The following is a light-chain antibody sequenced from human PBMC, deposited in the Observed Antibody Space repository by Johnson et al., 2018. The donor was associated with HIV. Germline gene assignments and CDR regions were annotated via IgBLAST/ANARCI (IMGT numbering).Light chain of an antibody. CDR1: SANIGNNY. Sequence: QSVLTQPPSVSAAPGQKVTISCSGSSANIGNNYVSWYQQLPGTSPKLLIYENNKRPSGIPDRFSCSKSGTSATLGLTALQTGYEADYYCGTWDSSLSAGIFGPGTKVTVL. J-gene: IGLJ1*01. CDR2: ENN. V-gene: IGLV1-51*02. CDR3: GTWDSSLSAGI.